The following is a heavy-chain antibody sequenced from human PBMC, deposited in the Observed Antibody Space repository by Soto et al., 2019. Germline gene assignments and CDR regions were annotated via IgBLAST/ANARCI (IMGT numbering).Heavy chain of an antibody. CDR3: ARDNYYDSRGSFDY. V-gene: IGHV1-69*13. Sequence: ASVKVSCKASGGTFSSYAISWVRQAPGQGLEWMGGIIPIFGTANYAQKFQGRATITADESTSTAYMELSSLRSEDTAVYYCARDNYYDSRGSFDYWGQGTLVTVSS. J-gene: IGHJ4*02. CDR1: GGTFSSYA. CDR2: IIPIFGTA. D-gene: IGHD3-22*01.